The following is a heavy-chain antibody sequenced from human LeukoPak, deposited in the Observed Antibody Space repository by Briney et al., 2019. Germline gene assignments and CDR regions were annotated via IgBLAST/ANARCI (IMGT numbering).Heavy chain of an antibody. D-gene: IGHD1-1*01. J-gene: IGHJ4*02. CDR1: GFTFSSYA. V-gene: IGHV3-23*01. Sequence: GGSLRLSCAASGFTFSSYAMSWVRQAPGKGLEWVSAISGSGGSTYYADSVKGRFTISRDNSKNTLYLQMNSLRAEDMAVYYCASGWGTDYYFDYWGQGTLVTVSS. CDR3: ASGWGTDYYFDY. CDR2: ISGSGGST.